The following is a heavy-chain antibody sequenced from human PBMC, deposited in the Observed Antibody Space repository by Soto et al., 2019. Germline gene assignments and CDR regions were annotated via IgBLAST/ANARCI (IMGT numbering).Heavy chain of an antibody. V-gene: IGHV4-61*01. CDR1: GDSVSNDNYN. D-gene: IGHD3-16*01. CDR2: IYYSGTT. J-gene: IGHJ4*02. Sequence: SETLSLTCAVSGDSVSNDNYNWSWIRKPPGKGLEWIGYIYYSGTTNYNSYLKSRLSLSVDMSKNQFSLKLASVTAADTAVYFCARSQRGRTAFTFDYWGQGALVTVSS. CDR3: ARSQRGRTAFTFDY.